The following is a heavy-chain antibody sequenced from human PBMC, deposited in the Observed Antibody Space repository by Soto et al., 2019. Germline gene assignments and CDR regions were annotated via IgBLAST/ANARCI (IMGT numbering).Heavy chain of an antibody. V-gene: IGHV3-74*01. J-gene: IGHJ4*02. CDR2: INSDGSST. CDR3: ASGGSSLNFDS. Sequence: EVQLVESGGGLVQPGGSLRLSCAASGFTFRSYWMQWVRQAPGKGLVWVSWINSDGSSTSYADSVKGRFTISRDNAKNTRYLQMNSLRAEDTAVYYCASGGSSLNFDSWDQGTLVTVSS. D-gene: IGHD6-6*01. CDR1: GFTFRSYW.